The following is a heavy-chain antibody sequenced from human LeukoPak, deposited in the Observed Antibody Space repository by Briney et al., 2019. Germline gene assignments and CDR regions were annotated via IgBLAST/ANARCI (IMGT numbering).Heavy chain of an antibody. J-gene: IGHJ4*02. CDR1: GYSFTSYY. V-gene: IGHV1-46*01. CDR2: INSSGGST. CDR3: ARAVKYRSGPLTDLLPYYFDY. D-gene: IGHD6-19*01. Sequence: ASVKVSCKASGYSFTSYYMHWVRQAPGQGLEWMGIINSSGGSTGYAQKFQDRVTMTRDMSTSTVYMELSSLRSEDMAVYYCARAVKYRSGPLTDLLPYYFDYWGQGTLVTVSS.